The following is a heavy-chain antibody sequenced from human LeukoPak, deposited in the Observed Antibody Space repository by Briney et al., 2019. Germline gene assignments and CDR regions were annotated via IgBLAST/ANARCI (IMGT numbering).Heavy chain of an antibody. J-gene: IGHJ4*02. CDR1: GGSFSGYY. V-gene: IGHV4-34*01. CDR2: INHSGST. Sequence: SETLSLTCAVYGGSFSGYYWSWLRQPPGKGLEWIGEINHSGSTNYNLSLKSRVTISVDTSKNQFSLKLSSVTAADTAVYYCARAVYGSGSSPHGHWGQGTLVTVSS. CDR3: ARAVYGSGSSPHGH. D-gene: IGHD3-10*01.